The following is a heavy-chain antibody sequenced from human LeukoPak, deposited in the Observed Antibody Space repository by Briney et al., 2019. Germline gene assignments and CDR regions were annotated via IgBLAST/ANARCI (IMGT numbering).Heavy chain of an antibody. V-gene: IGHV1-2*06. Sequence: ASVKVSCKASGYTFTGYYIHWVRQAPGQGLEWMGRINPNSGGTNYAQKFQGRVTMTRDTSISTAYMELSRLRSDDTAVYYCACYDFWSGPTYYYYGMDVWGQGTTVTVSS. CDR2: INPNSGGT. D-gene: IGHD3-3*01. CDR3: ACYDFWSGPTYYYYGMDV. J-gene: IGHJ6*02. CDR1: GYTFTGYY.